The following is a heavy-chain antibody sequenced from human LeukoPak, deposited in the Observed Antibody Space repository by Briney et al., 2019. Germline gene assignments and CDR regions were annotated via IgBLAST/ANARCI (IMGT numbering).Heavy chain of an antibody. Sequence: GGSLRLSCTASGFTFGDYAMSWVRQAPGKGLEWVGRIKSKTDGGTTDYAAPVKGRFTISRDDSKNTLYLQMNSLKTEDTAVYYCTTDVAMAIFTYYYYYMDVWGKGTTVTISS. V-gene: IGHV3-15*01. D-gene: IGHD5-18*01. CDR1: GFTFGDYA. J-gene: IGHJ6*03. CDR2: IKSKTDGGTT. CDR3: TTDVAMAIFTYYYYYMDV.